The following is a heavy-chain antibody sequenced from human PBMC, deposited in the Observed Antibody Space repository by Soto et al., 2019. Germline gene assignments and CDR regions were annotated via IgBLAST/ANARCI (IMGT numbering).Heavy chain of an antibody. D-gene: IGHD3-3*01. Sequence: SETLSLTXTVSGGSISSYYWSWIRQPPGKGLEWIGYIYYSGSTNYNPSLKSRVTISVDTSKNQFSLKLSSVTAADTAVYYCARAGHTYYDFWSGYYWNWFDPWGQGTLVTVSS. CDR2: IYYSGST. J-gene: IGHJ5*02. CDR1: GGSISSYY. V-gene: IGHV4-59*01. CDR3: ARAGHTYYDFWSGYYWNWFDP.